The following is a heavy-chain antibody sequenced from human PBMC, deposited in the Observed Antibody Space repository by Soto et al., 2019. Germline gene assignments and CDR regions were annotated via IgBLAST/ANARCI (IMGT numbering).Heavy chain of an antibody. V-gene: IGHV1-18*01. D-gene: IGHD3-22*01. Sequence: ASVKVSCKASGYTFTSYGFSWVRQAPGQGLEWMGWISASNGNTNYAQKLQGRVTMTTDTSTSTAYMELSSLRSEDTAVYYCARRGAYYDSSGLDYYYYYGMDVWGQGTTVTVSS. CDR1: GYTFTSYG. CDR3: ARRGAYYDSSGLDYYYYYGMDV. J-gene: IGHJ6*02. CDR2: ISASNGNT.